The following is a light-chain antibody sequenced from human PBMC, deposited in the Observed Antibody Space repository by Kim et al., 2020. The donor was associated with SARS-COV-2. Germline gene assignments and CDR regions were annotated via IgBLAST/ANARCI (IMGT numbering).Light chain of an antibody. CDR2: QHT. Sequence: SVSPGQTASITCSGSKLGDKYAYWYQKKPGQSPVLVSYQHTKRPSGISQRFSGSSSGNAATLTISRAQTMDEADYYCQAWDSSTAVFGGGTQLTVL. CDR3: QAWDSSTAV. J-gene: IGLJ3*02. CDR1: KLGDKY. V-gene: IGLV3-1*01.